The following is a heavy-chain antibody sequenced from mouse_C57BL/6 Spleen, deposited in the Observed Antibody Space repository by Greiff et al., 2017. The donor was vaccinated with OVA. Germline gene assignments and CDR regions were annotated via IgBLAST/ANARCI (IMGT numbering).Heavy chain of an antibody. CDR1: GYTFTSYW. D-gene: IGHD1-1*01. Sequence: QVQLQQPGAELVQPGASVKMSCKASGYTFTSYWITWVKQRPGQGLEWIGDIYPGSGSTNYNEKFKSKATLTVDTSSSTAYMQLSSLTSEDSAVYYCARGGEFITTVVAHFDYWGQGTTLTVSS. V-gene: IGHV1-55*01. J-gene: IGHJ2*01. CDR3: ARGGEFITTVVAHFDY. CDR2: IYPGSGST.